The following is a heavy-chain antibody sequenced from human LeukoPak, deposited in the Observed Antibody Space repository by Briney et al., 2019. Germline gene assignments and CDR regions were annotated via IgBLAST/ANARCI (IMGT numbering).Heavy chain of an antibody. D-gene: IGHD4-17*01. J-gene: IGHJ4*02. CDR1: GFTLIEFW. Sequence: GGSLRLSCAASGFTLIEFWMTWVRQAPGKGLEWVASTNQDGREKYYVDSVKGRFTISRDNAKNSLSLQMNSLRAEDTAVYYCARRDHGDYGEEYWGQGTLVTVSS. CDR2: TNQDGREK. CDR3: ARRDHGDYGEEY. V-gene: IGHV3-7*01.